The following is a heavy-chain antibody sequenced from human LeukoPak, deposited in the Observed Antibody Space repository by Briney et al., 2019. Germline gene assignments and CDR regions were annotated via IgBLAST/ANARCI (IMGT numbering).Heavy chain of an antibody. Sequence: PSETLTLTCAVYGGSFSGYYWTWIRQPPGKGLDWIGYVYYTGSTDYNPSLKSRVTISVDTSKNQFSLKLTSVTAADTAVYYCARGGWTQDSWGQGTLVTVSS. CDR2: VYYTGST. J-gene: IGHJ4*02. D-gene: IGHD6-19*01. CDR1: GGSFSGYY. V-gene: IGHV4-59*01. CDR3: ARGGWTQDS.